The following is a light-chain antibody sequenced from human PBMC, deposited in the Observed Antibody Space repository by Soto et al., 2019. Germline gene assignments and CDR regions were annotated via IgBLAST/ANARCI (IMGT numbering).Light chain of an antibody. CDR3: SSYAGIDAVV. CDR2: EVS. V-gene: IGLV2-8*01. J-gene: IGLJ1*01. CDR1: SSDIGDTHY. Sequence: QSALTQPPSASGSPGQSVTVSCTGTSSDIGDTHYVSWYQQPPGKAPKLMFYEVSKRPSGVPHLFSGTKSGNTASLTVSGLLAEDEGDYYCSSYAGIDAVVFGSGTKVTVL.